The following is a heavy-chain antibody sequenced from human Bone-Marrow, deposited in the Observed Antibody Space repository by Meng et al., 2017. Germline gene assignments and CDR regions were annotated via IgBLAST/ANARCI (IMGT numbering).Heavy chain of an antibody. Sequence: ASVKVSCKASGYTFTSYGISWVRQAPGQWLEWMGIINPSGGSTSYAQKFQGRVTMTRDTSTSTVYMELSSLRSEDTAVYYCARGSRADDYYDSSGYYYLPHDYWGQGTLVTVSS. CDR2: INPSGGST. V-gene: IGHV1-46*01. D-gene: IGHD3-22*01. J-gene: IGHJ4*02. CDR3: ARGSRADDYYDSSGYYYLPHDY. CDR1: GYTFTSYG.